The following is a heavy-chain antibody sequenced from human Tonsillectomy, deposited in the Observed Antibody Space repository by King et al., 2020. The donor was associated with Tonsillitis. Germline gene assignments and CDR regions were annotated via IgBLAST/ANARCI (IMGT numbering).Heavy chain of an antibody. Sequence: QLQESGPGLVKPSQTLSLTCTVSGGSISSGGYYWSWIRQHPGKGLEWIGYIYYSGSTYYNPSLKSRVTISVDTSKNQFSLKLSSVTAADTAVYCCARDAWRGGDPEVLNWFDPWGQGTLVTVSS. CDR3: ARDAWRGGDPEVLNWFDP. J-gene: IGHJ5*02. D-gene: IGHD2-21*02. CDR2: IYYSGST. CDR1: GGSISSGGYY. V-gene: IGHV4-31*03.